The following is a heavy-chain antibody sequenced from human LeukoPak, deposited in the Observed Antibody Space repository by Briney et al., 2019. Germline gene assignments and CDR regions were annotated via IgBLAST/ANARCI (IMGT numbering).Heavy chain of an antibody. CDR2: IRSKAYGGTT. CDR3: TRTGGRAAGPTKFDY. D-gene: IGHD6-13*01. Sequence: GGSLRLSCTASGLTIGDYAMSWFRQAPGKGLEWVGFIRSKAYGGTTEYAASVKGRFTISRDDSKSIAYLQMNSLKTEDTAVYYCTRTGGRAAGPTKFDYWGQGTLVTVSS. J-gene: IGHJ4*02. V-gene: IGHV3-49*03. CDR1: GLTIGDYA.